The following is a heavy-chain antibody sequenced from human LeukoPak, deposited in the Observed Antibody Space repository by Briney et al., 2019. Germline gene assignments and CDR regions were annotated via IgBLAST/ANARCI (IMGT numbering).Heavy chain of an antibody. Sequence: ASVKVSCKASGYTFTKYAMNWVRQAPGQGLEWMGWINTKTGNPTYAQGFTGRFVFSLDTSVSTAYLQISSLKPEDTAVYYCARDRVDTAMVGEYNWFDPWGQGTLVTVSS. CDR2: INTKTGNP. D-gene: IGHD5-18*01. CDR3: ARDRVDTAMVGEYNWFDP. J-gene: IGHJ5*02. CDR1: GYTFTKYA. V-gene: IGHV7-4-1*02.